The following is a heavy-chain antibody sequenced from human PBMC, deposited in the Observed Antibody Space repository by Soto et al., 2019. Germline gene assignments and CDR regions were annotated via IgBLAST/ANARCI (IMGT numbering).Heavy chain of an antibody. CDR3: AKVSFGGLLWFGESPYYGMDV. Sequence: GGSLRLSCAASGFTFSSYAMSWVRQAPGKGLEWVSAISGSGGSTYYADSVKGRFTISRDNSKNTLYLQMNSLRAEDTAVYYCAKVSFGGLLWFGESPYYGMDVWGQGTKVTVSS. V-gene: IGHV3-23*01. CDR2: ISGSGGST. D-gene: IGHD3-10*01. J-gene: IGHJ6*02. CDR1: GFTFSSYA.